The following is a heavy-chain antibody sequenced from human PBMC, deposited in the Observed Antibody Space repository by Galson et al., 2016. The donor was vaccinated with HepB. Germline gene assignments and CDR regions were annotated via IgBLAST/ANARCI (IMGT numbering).Heavy chain of an antibody. Sequence: SLRLSCAASGFTVSSNYMSWVRQAPGKGLEWGSVIYSGGNTYYADSVKGRFTISRDNSKNALSLQMNSLRAEDTAVFYCARGGGGSYLDYWGQGTLVTVSS. CDR3: ARGGGGSYLDY. CDR2: IYSGGNT. D-gene: IGHD2-15*01. CDR1: GFTVSSNY. V-gene: IGHV3-53*01. J-gene: IGHJ4*02.